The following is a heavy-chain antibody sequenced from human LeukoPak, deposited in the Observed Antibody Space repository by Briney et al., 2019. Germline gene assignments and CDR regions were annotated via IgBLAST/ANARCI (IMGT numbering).Heavy chain of an antibody. J-gene: IGHJ4*02. V-gene: IGHV3-23*01. CDR3: AKAGRYGSGSYYSDY. Sequence: PGGSLRLSCAASGFIFSSYAMTWVRQAPGRGLEWLSTISGSGTTTYYVDSVKGRFTVSRDNSKNPLYLQMSSLRAGDTAVYYCAKAGRYGSGSYYSDYWGRGTLVTVSS. D-gene: IGHD3-10*01. CDR2: ISGSGTTT. CDR1: GFIFSSYA.